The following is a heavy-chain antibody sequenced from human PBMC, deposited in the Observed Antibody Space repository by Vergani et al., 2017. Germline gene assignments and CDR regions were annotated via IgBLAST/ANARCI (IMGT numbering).Heavy chain of an antibody. Sequence: QMQLVQSGSELKKPGASVRISCEASGYTFTNYPLIWVRQAPGQGLEFMGWINTNSGNPTYAPGFTGRFVFSLDTSVSTAYLQISGLKAEDSAVYYCARGRQWRLTEYLYGMDVWGQGTTVTVSS. CDR2: INTNSGNP. D-gene: IGHD6-19*01. CDR1: GYTFTNYP. J-gene: IGHJ6*02. CDR3: ARGRQWRLTEYLYGMDV. V-gene: IGHV7-4-1*02.